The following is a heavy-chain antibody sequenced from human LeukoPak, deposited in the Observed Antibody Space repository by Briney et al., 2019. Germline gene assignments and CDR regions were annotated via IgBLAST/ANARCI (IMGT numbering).Heavy chain of an antibody. CDR3: AKMTVVKGAFDY. D-gene: IGHD4-23*01. V-gene: IGHV3-7*03. J-gene: IGHJ4*02. Sequence: PGGSLRLSCAASGFTFSTYWMSWVRQAPGKGLEWLANIKPDGTEKSYMGSVRGRFTISRDNAKNSLYPQMNSLRAEDTAVYYCAKMTVVKGAFDYWGQGTLVTVSS. CDR2: IKPDGTEK. CDR1: GFTFSTYW.